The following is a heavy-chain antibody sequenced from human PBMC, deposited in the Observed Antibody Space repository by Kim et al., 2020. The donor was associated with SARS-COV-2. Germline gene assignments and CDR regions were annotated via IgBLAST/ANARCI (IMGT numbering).Heavy chain of an antibody. CDR1: GYTFTSYG. D-gene: IGHD2-2*01. CDR3: ARDRYCSSTSCYGGPHYYYGMDV. J-gene: IGHJ6*02. CDR2: ISAYNGNT. V-gene: IGHV1-18*01. Sequence: ASVKVSCKASGYTFTSYGISWVRQAPGQGLEWMGWISAYNGNTNYAQKLQGRVTMTTDTSTSTAYMELRSLRSDDTAVYYCARDRYCSSTSCYGGPHYYYGMDVWGQGTTVTVSS.